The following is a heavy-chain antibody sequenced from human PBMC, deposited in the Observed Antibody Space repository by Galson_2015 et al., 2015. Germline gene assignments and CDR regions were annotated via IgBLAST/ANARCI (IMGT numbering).Heavy chain of an antibody. CDR3: ARLYCRSAGCFVALYYYYYMDV. D-gene: IGHD2-2*01. V-gene: IGHV5-51*03. CDR2: TSPGDSGT. CDR1: GYTVTGFS. J-gene: IGHJ6*03. Sequence: QSRAQAPTPGEFVPISGKGSGYTVTGFSLGWVCQMPGVCMVGGGITSPGDSGTRYSSSFQGPVTISADNSISTAYLQWSSLKVSDAAIYYSARLYCRSAGCFVALYYYYYMDVWGKGTPVTVSS.